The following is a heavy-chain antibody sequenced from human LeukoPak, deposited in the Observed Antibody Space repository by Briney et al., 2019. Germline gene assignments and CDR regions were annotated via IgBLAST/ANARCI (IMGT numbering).Heavy chain of an antibody. V-gene: IGHV3-23*01. CDR2: ISGSGGST. Sequence: AGGSLRLSCTASGFTFSNYAMSWVRQAPGKGLEWVSAISGSGGSTYYADSVKGRFTISRDNSKNTLYLQMNSLRAEDTAVYYCAKMGGYYDFWSGYYVDYWGQGTLVTVSS. CDR3: AKMGGYYDFWSGYYVDY. J-gene: IGHJ4*02. D-gene: IGHD3-3*01. CDR1: GFTFSNYA.